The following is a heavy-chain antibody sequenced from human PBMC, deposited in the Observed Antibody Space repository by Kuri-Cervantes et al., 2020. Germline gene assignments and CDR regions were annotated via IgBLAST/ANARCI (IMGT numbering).Heavy chain of an antibody. J-gene: IGHJ6*02. D-gene: IGHD3-3*01. CDR2: ISGSGGST. Sequence: GESLKISCAASGFTVSSNYMSWVRQAPGKGLEWVSAISGSGGSTYYADSVKGRFTISRDNSKNTLYPQMNSLRAEDTAVYYCAKGSRITTHYYYYYGMDIWGQGTTVTVSS. CDR3: AKGSRITTHYYYYYGMDI. V-gene: IGHV3-23*01. CDR1: GFTVSSNY.